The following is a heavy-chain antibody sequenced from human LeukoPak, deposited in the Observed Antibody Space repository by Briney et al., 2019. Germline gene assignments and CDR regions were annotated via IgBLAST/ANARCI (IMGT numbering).Heavy chain of an antibody. D-gene: IGHD3-9*01. CDR1: GYTFSSYG. CDR2: ISAYNGNT. Sequence: ASVKGSCKASGYTFSSYGISWVRRAPGQGLEWMGWISAYNGNTNYAQKLQGRVTMTTATSTSTAYMELRSLRSDDTAVYYCATRDYDILTGYGEAVYWGQGTLVTVSS. CDR3: ATRDYDILTGYGEAVY. J-gene: IGHJ4*02. V-gene: IGHV1-18*01.